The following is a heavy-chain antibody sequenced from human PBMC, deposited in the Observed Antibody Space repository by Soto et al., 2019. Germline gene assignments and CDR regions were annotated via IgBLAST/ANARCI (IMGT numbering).Heavy chain of an antibody. V-gene: IGHV1-18*04. CDR3: AIETTWGVTVREAYYYCGIHV. J-gene: IGHJ6*01. Sequence: ASVKVSSKAPGYTFTSYGISWVRQAPGQGLEWMRWISAYNSNTNDAQKLQSRVTMTTDTSTNTAYMELRSLRSQYTDLYYCAIETTWGVTVREAYYYCGIHV. D-gene: IGHD3-10*01. CDR2: ISAYNSNT. CDR1: GYTFTSYG.